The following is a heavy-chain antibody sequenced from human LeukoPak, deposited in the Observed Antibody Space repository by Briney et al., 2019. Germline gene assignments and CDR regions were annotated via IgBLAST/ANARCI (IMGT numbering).Heavy chain of an antibody. CDR3: ATVPYYDSSGIDY. Sequence: ASVKVSCKVSGYTLTELSMHWVRQAPGKQLEWMGGFDPEGGETIYAQKFQGRVTMTEDTSTDTAYMELSSLRSEDTAVYYCATVPYYDSSGIDYWGQGTLVTVSS. CDR2: FDPEGGET. CDR1: GYTLTELS. D-gene: IGHD3-22*01. J-gene: IGHJ4*02. V-gene: IGHV1-24*01.